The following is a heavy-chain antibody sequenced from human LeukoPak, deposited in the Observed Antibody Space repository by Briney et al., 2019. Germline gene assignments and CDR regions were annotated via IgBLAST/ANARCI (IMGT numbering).Heavy chain of an antibody. CDR2: VTHDGRI. V-gene: IGHV4-34*01. D-gene: IGHD4-17*01. CDR1: GGSFSDSY. CDR3: ATIYGDFLDFDS. J-gene: IGHJ4*02. Sequence: SETLSLTCAVHGGSFSDSYWNWIRQPPGKGLEWIGEVTHDGRINYNPSLRGRVTISVDTSMNQFSLRLTSVTAADTAVYYCATIYGDFLDFDSWAQGILVTVSS.